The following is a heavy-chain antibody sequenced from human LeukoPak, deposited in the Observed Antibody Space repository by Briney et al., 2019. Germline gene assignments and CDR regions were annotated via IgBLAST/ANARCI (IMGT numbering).Heavy chain of an antibody. CDR2: ISSSSSTI. D-gene: IGHD3-10*01. CDR3: VRGGFGEALDY. Sequence: GGSLRLSCAASGFTFSSYSMNWVRQAPGKGLEWVSYISSSSSTIYYADSVKGRFTITRDNAENSLYLQMNSLRAEDTAIYYCVRGGFGEALDYWGQGTLVSVSS. V-gene: IGHV3-48*04. CDR1: GFTFSSYS. J-gene: IGHJ4*02.